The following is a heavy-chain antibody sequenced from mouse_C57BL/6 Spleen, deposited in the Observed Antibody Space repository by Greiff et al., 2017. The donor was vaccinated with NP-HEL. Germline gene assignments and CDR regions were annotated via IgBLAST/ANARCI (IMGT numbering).Heavy chain of an antibody. CDR1: GYTFTSYW. CDR3: ARVRTTVWDY. V-gene: IGHV1-52*01. J-gene: IGHJ2*01. Sequence: QVQLQQPGAELVRPGSSVKLSCKASGYTFTSYWMHWVKQRPIQGLEWIGNIDPSDSETHYNQKFKDKATLTVDKSSSTAYMQLSSLTSEDSAVYYCARVRTTVWDYWGQGTTLTVSS. D-gene: IGHD1-1*01. CDR2: IDPSDSET.